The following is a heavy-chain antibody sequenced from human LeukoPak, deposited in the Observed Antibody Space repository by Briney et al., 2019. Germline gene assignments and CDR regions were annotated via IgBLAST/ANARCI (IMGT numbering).Heavy chain of an antibody. V-gene: IGHV3-66*01. CDR1: GFTVSSNY. CDR2: IYSGGST. D-gene: IGHD6-13*01. J-gene: IGHJ6*03. CDR3: ARGNIAAAGNTYYYYYMDV. Sequence: GGSLRLSCAASGFTVSSNYMSWVRQAPGKGLEWVSVIYSGGSTYYADSVKGRFTISRDNSKNTLYLQMNSLRAEDTAVYYCARGNIAAAGNTYYYYYMDVWGKGTTVTISS.